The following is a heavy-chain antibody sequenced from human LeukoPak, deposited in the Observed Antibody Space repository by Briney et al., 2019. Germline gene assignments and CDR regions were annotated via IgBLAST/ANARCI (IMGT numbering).Heavy chain of an antibody. D-gene: IGHD2-15*01. CDR3: ARDLDCSGGSCFNYYYYYGMDV. CDR2: IIPILGIA. Sequence: KVSCKASGYTFTSYDINWVRQAPGQGLEWMGRIIPILGIANYAQKFQGRVTITADKSTSTAYMELSSLRSEDTAVYYCARDLDCSGGSCFNYYYYYGMDVWGQGTTVTVSS. V-gene: IGHV1-69*04. CDR1: GYTFTSYD. J-gene: IGHJ6*02.